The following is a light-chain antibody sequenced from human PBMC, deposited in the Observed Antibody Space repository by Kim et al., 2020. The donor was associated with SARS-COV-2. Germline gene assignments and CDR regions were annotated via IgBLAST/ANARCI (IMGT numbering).Light chain of an antibody. CDR1: QCVSSRY. Sequence: EIVLTQSPGNLSLSPGERATLSCRASQCVSSRYLAWYQQKPGQAPRLLIYGASSRATGIPDRFSGSGSETDFTLTISRLEPEDFAVYYCQLFGSSSWTFGQGTKVDIK. CDR3: QLFGSSSWT. J-gene: IGKJ1*01. CDR2: GAS. V-gene: IGKV3-20*01.